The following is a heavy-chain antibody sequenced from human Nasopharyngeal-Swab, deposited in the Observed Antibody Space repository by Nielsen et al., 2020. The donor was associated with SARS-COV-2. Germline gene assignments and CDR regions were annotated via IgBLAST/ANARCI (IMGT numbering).Heavy chain of an antibody. J-gene: IGHJ6*02. V-gene: IGHV3-21*01. D-gene: IGHD3-3*01. CDR3: ARDYDFSYYGMDV. CDR2: ISSSSSYI. Sequence: VVSLRLSCAASGFTFIRYSMNWVRQAPGKGLEWVSSISSSSSYIYYADSVKVRFTISRDNAKNSLYLQMNSLRAEDTAVYYCARDYDFSYYGMDVWGQGTTVTVSS. CDR1: GFTFIRYS.